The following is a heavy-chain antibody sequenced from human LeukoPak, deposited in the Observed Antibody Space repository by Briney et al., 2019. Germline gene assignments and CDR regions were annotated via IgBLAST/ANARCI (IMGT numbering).Heavy chain of an antibody. J-gene: IGHJ5*02. CDR2: ISGGGGST. V-gene: IGHV3-23*01. CDR3: AKGGYCSSTSCYVGWFDP. D-gene: IGHD2-2*01. Sequence: GGSLRLSCAASGFTCSSYVMNWVRQAPGKGLEWVSVISGGGGSTYYADSVKGRFTISRDNSKNTLFLQMNSLRAEDTAVYYCAKGGYCSSTSCYVGWFDPWGQGTLVTVSS. CDR1: GFTCSSYV.